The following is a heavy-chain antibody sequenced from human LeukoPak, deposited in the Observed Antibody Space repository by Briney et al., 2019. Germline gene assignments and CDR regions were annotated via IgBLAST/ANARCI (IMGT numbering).Heavy chain of an antibody. CDR3: ARGNDYGDYVPVDY. J-gene: IGHJ4*02. V-gene: IGHV3-21*01. CDR1: GFTFSSYS. D-gene: IGHD4-17*01. CDR2: ISSSSSYI. Sequence: GGSLRLSCAASGFTFSSYSMNWVRQAPGKGLEWVSSISSSSSYIYYADSVKGRFTISRDNAKNSLYPQMNSLRAEDTAVYYCARGNDYGDYVPVDYWGQGTLVTVSS.